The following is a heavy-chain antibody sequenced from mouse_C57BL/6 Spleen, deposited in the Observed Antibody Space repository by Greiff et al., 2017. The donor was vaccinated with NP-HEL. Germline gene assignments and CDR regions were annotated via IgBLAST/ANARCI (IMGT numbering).Heavy chain of an antibody. D-gene: IGHD2-3*01. CDR1: GYTFTSYG. J-gene: IGHJ3*01. CDR3: ERGGNGYYLFAY. Sequence: QVQLQQSGAELARPGASVKLSCKASGYTFTSYGISWVKQRTGQGLEWIGEIYPRSGNTYYNEKFKGKATLTADKSSSTAYMELRSLTSEDSAVYFCERGGNGYYLFAYWGQGTLVTVSA. V-gene: IGHV1-81*01. CDR2: IYPRSGNT.